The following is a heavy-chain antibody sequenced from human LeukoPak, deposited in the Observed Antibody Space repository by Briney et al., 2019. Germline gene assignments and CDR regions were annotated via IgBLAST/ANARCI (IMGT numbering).Heavy chain of an antibody. D-gene: IGHD5-12*01. V-gene: IGHV1-2*02. CDR2: MSFNSGAK. CDR3: TTSSGYSRTWGAFDI. CDR1: AYTLTGLTGYY. J-gene: IGHJ3*02. Sequence: GASVTVSCKASAYTLTGLTGYYMHWVRQAPGQGPEGMGWMSFNSGAKNSAQKLQGRFTMTRDTSITTAYMELRGLTSDDTAVYYCTTSSGYSRTWGAFDIWGQGTLIAVSS.